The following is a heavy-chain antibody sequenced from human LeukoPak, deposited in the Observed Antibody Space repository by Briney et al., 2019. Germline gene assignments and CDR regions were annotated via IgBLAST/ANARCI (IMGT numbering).Heavy chain of an antibody. V-gene: IGHV3-15*01. Sequence: GGSLRLSCAASGFTFSNAWMSWVRQAPGKGLEWVGRIKSKTDGGTTDYAAPVKGRFTISRDDSKSTLYLQMNSLKTEDTAVYYCTTAVLAWELPFYWGQGTLVTVSS. CDR2: IKSKTDGGTT. CDR1: GFTFSNAW. D-gene: IGHD1-26*01. CDR3: TTAVLAWELPFY. J-gene: IGHJ4*02.